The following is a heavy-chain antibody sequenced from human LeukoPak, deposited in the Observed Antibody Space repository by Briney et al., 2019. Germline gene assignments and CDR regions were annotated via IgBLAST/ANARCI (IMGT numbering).Heavy chain of an antibody. J-gene: IGHJ6*03. CDR3: ARDRNYYYCMDV. CDR1: GFTFSSYA. CDR2: ISGSGGST. V-gene: IGHV3-23*01. Sequence: PGGSLRLSCAASGFTFSSYAMSWVRQAPGKGLEWVSAISGSGGSTYYADSVKGRFTISRDNAKNSLYLQMNSLRAEDTAVYYCARDRNYYYCMDVWGKGATVTISS.